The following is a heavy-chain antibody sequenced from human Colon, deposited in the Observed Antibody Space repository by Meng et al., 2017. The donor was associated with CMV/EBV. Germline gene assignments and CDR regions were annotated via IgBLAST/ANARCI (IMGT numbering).Heavy chain of an antibody. CDR1: GYTFPDSF. J-gene: IGHJ4*02. V-gene: IGHV1-2*06. CDR2: INSKTGAS. Sequence: CQTSGYTFPDSFLHWVRQAPGQGPAWMGRINSKTGASNYAQKFQARVTVTRDTSISTAYMVLTSLTSDDTALYYCARDGEGTASYAYWGQGTLVTVSS. CDR3: ARDGEGTASYAY. D-gene: IGHD2-2*01.